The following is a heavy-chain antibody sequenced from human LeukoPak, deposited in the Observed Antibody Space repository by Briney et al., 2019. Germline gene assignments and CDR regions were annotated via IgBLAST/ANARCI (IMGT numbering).Heavy chain of an antibody. CDR1: GYSLPTYY. Sequence: ASVKVSCMASGYSLPTYYMHWVRQAPGQGLEWMGAINPNAGTTSYTQKVQGIVTMTRDTSTSTVFMELTSLRPEDTAVYYCARGIAMAAVGTQIDYWGQGTLVTVSS. D-gene: IGHD6-13*01. CDR3: ARGIAMAAVGTQIDY. CDR2: INPNAGTT. J-gene: IGHJ4*02. V-gene: IGHV1-46*01.